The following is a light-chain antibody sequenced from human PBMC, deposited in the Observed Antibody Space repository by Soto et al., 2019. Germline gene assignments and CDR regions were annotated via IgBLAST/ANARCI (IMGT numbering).Light chain of an antibody. CDR1: SSDIGTYNF. J-gene: IGLJ1*01. Sequence: QSALTQPASVSGSPGQSITISCTGTSSDIGTYNFVSWYQQHPGKAPKLMVYEVSTRPSGVSYRFSGSKSGNTASLTISGLQAEDEAEYYCSSYTSSSTLEVFGTGTKLTVL. CDR2: EVS. CDR3: SSYTSSSTLEV. V-gene: IGLV2-14*01.